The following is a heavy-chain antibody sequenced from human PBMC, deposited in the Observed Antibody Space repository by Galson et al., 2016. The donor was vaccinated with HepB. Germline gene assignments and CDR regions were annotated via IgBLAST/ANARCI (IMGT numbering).Heavy chain of an antibody. V-gene: IGHV2-5*02. D-gene: IGHD6-6*01. J-gene: IGHJ5*02. CDR3: AHQTRRSSASKWFDP. CDR2: IYWDDDK. CDR1: GFSLTTSGLG. Sequence: PALVKPTQTLTLTCTFSGFSLTTSGLGVGWIRQPPGKALEWVALIYWDDDKRYSPSLKRRLTITKDTSKNQVVLTMTNMDPVDTATYYCAHQTRRSSASKWFDPRGQGTLVTVSS.